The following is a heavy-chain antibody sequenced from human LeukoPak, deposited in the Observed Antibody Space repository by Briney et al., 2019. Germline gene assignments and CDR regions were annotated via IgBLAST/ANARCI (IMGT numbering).Heavy chain of an antibody. D-gene: IGHD2-15*01. V-gene: IGHV3-43*01. CDR2: ITWDGITK. J-gene: IGHJ4*02. CDR3: AKDKYRGVAAPFDS. CDR1: GFTFYAYT. Sequence: GGSLRLSCAASGFTFYAYTMHWVRQAPGKGLQWVSLITWDGITKYYADSVKGRFTISRDNNKNSLHLQMNSLRTDDTALYYCAKDKYRGVAAPFDSWGQGTQVTVSS.